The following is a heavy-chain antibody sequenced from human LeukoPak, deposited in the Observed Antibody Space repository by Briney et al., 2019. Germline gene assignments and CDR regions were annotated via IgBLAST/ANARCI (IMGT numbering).Heavy chain of an antibody. J-gene: IGHJ4*02. CDR1: GGSISSNY. Sequence: PAETLSLTCAVSGGSISSNYWSWLRQPPGKGLEWVGYIYYSGITDYNPSLKSRVTVSVDTSKNQFSLKLNSVTAADTAVYYCTRSLSSAWYAYDYWGQRTLVTVFS. CDR2: IYYSGIT. CDR3: TRSLSSAWYAYDY. D-gene: IGHD6-19*01. V-gene: IGHV4-59*01.